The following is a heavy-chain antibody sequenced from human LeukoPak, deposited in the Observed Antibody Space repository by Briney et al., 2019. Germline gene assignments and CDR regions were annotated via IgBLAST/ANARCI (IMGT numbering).Heavy chain of an antibody. J-gene: IGHJ4*02. Sequence: GGSLRLSCAASGVTFSSYAMSWVRQAPGKGLEWVSAISGSGGSTYYADSVKGRFTISRDNSKNTLYLQMNSLRAEDTAVYYCAKSNGIAVAGDDYFDYWGQGTLVTVSS. D-gene: IGHD6-19*01. CDR3: AKSNGIAVAGDDYFDY. CDR2: ISGSGGST. CDR1: GVTFSSYA. V-gene: IGHV3-23*01.